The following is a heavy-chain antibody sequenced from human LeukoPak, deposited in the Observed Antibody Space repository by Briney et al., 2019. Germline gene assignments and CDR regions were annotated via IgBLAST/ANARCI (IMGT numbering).Heavy chain of an antibody. CDR1: GHTFTSYG. Sequence: GASVKVSCKASGHTFTSYGISWVRQAPGQGLEWMGWISAYNGNTNYAQKLQGRVTMTTDTSTSTAYMELRSLRSDDTAVYYCAGGSGYYSDYYYYYGMDVWGQGTTVTVSS. D-gene: IGHD3-22*01. J-gene: IGHJ6*02. V-gene: IGHV1-18*01. CDR2: ISAYNGNT. CDR3: AGGSGYYSDYYYYYGMDV.